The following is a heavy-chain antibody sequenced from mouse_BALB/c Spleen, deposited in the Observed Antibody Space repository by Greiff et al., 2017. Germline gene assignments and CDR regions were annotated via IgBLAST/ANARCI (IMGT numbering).Heavy chain of an antibody. V-gene: IGHV5-6-4*01. D-gene: IGHD2-4*01. J-gene: IGHJ3*01. CDR2: ISSGGSYT. Sequence: EVMLVESGGGLVKPGGSLKLSCAASGFTFSSYTMSWVRQTPEKRLEWVATISSGGSYTYYPDSVKGRFTISRDNAKNTLYLQMSSLKSEDTAMYYCTRDDYYDYDWFAYWGQGTLVTVSA. CDR3: TRDDYYDYDWFAY. CDR1: GFTFSSYT.